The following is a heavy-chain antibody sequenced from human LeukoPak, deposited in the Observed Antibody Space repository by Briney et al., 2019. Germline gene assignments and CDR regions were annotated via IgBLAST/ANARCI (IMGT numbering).Heavy chain of an antibody. D-gene: IGHD1-1*01. CDR1: GVSISSGGYS. V-gene: IGHV4-30-2*01. CDR3: ARGPTERGYFDY. CDR2: IYHSGST. Sequence: SETLSLTCAVSGVSISSGGYSWSWIRQPPGKGLEWIGYIYHSGSTYYNPSLKSRVTISVDRSKNQFSLKLSSVTAADTAVYYCARGPTERGYFDYWGQGTLVTVSS. J-gene: IGHJ4*02.